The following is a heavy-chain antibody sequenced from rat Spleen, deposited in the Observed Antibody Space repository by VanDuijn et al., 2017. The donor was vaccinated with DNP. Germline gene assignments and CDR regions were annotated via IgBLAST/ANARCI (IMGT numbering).Heavy chain of an antibody. CDR1: GFTFSTYW. V-gene: IGHV5-58*01. D-gene: IGHD1-4*01. CDR3: SRHVLPLRVWDY. J-gene: IGHJ2*01. Sequence: EVQLVETGGGLVQPGRSLRLSCVASGFTFSTYWMFWIRQAPGKGLEWVATINTDGGDTYYADSVKGRFTISRDNAENSVYLQMNSLRSEDMATYYCSRHVLPLRVWDYWGQGVMVTVSS. CDR2: INTDGGDT.